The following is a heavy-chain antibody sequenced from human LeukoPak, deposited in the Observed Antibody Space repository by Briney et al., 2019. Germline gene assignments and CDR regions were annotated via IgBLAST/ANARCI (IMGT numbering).Heavy chain of an antibody. CDR1: GGSISSYY. V-gene: IGHV4-59*01. CDR3: ARVAPYSSGWHDAFDI. D-gene: IGHD6-25*01. Sequence: PSETLSLTCTVSGGSISSYYWSWIRQPPGKGLEWIGYIYYSGSTNYNPSLKSRVTISVDTSKNQFSLKLSSVTAADTAVYYCARVAPYSSGWHDAFDIWGQGTMVTVSS. CDR2: IYYSGST. J-gene: IGHJ3*02.